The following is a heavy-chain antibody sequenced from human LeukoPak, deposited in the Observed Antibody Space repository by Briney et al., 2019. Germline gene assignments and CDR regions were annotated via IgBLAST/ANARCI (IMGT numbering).Heavy chain of an antibody. CDR3: ARGGGDY. CDR1: GFTFSDYS. CDR2: IKQDGSEK. V-gene: IGHV3-7*01. Sequence: GEPLRLSCVASGFTFSDYSMTWVRQAPGKGLECVANIKQDGSEKKYVDSVKGRFTISRDNAKNSLYLQMDSLRDEDTAVYYCARGGGDYWGQGTLVTVTS. J-gene: IGHJ4*02. D-gene: IGHD1-26*01.